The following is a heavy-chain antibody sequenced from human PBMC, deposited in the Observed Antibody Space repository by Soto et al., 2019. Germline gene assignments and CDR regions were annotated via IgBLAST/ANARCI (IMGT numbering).Heavy chain of an antibody. D-gene: IGHD3-9*01. Sequence: PSETLSLTCTVSGGSISSYYWSWIRQPPGKGLEWIGNIFYSGSTYYSPSFQGQVTISADKSISTAYLQWSSLKASDTAMYYCARHRNYDILTGHPDYWGQGTLVTVSS. J-gene: IGHJ4*02. V-gene: IGHV4-59*08. CDR1: GGSISSYY. CDR2: IFYSGST. CDR3: ARHRNYDILTGHPDY.